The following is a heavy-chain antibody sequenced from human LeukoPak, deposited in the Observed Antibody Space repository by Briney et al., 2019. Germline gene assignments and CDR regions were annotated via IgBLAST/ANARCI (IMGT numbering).Heavy chain of an antibody. CDR2: ISGSGGST. J-gene: IGHJ3*02. D-gene: IGHD3-22*01. Sequence: GGSLRLSCAASGFTFSSYAMSWVRQAPGKGLEWVSAISGSGGSTYYADSVKGRFTISRDNSKNTLYLQMNSLRAEDTAVYYCAQTTLNYYDSSGYYLDAFDIWGQGTMVTVSS. CDR1: GFTFSSYA. V-gene: IGHV3-23*01. CDR3: AQTTLNYYDSSGYYLDAFDI.